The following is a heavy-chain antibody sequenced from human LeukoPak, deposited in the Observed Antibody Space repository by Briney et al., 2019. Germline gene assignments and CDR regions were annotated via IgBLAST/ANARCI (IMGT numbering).Heavy chain of an antibody. CDR3: ARVPYYDFWSGYFPTYYFDY. Sequence: PSETLSLTCTVSGGSVSSGSYYWSWIRQPPGKGLEWIGYIYYSGSTNYNPSLKSRVTISVDTSKNQFSLKLSSVTAADTAVYYCARVPYYDFWSGYFPTYYFDYWGQGTLVTVSS. J-gene: IGHJ4*02. CDR1: GGSVSSGSYY. CDR2: IYYSGST. V-gene: IGHV4-61*01. D-gene: IGHD3-3*01.